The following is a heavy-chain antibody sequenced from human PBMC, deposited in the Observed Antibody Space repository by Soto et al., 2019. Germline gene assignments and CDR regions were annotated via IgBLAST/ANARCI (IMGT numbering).Heavy chain of an antibody. V-gene: IGHV1-69*13. CDR2: IIPIFGTA. CDR3: ARGGFYCSGWSYYYGMDV. D-gene: IGHD6-19*01. J-gene: IGHJ6*02. CDR1: GGTFSSYA. Sequence: SVKVSCKASGGTFSSYAISWVRQAPGQGLEWMGGIIPIFGTANYAQKFQGRVTITADESTSTAYMELSSLRSEDTAVYYCARGGFYCSGWSYYYGMDVWGQGSTVPVSS.